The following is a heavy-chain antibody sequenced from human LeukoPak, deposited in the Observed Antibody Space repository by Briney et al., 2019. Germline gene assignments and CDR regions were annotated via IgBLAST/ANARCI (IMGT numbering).Heavy chain of an antibody. J-gene: IGHJ6*02. D-gene: IGHD3-22*01. Sequence: GGSLRLSCAASGFTFSSYWMSWVRQAPGKGLEWVANIKQDGSEKYYVDSVKGRFTISRDNAKNSLYLQMNSLRAEDTAVYYCARMGYYYDSSGFLGYYGMDVWGQGTTVTVSS. V-gene: IGHV3-7*01. CDR1: GFTFSSYW. CDR2: IKQDGSEK. CDR3: ARMGYYYDSSGFLGYYGMDV.